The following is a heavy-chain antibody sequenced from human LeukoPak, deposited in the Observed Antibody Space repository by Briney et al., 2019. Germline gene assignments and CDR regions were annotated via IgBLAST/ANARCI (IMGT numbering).Heavy chain of an antibody. Sequence: GGSLKLSCAASGFTFRDYAMSWVRQAPGRGLEWVSNILNSGHTTNYADSVKGRFTVSRDNSKNTLYLQMDNLRGDDTAVYYCTKDGLRGYDYDYWGQGTLVTVSS. V-gene: IGHV3-23*01. CDR2: ILNSGHTT. CDR3: TKDGLRGYDYDY. CDR1: GFTFRDYA. D-gene: IGHD5-12*01. J-gene: IGHJ4*02.